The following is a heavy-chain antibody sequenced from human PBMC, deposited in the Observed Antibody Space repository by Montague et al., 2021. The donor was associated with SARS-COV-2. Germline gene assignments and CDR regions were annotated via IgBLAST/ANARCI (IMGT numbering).Heavy chain of an antibody. V-gene: IGHV4-59*01. Sequence: SETLSLTCTASGGSTSSDYRSWIRLPPGKGLEWIWHSYYSGSTNYNPSLKSRVTISVDTSKNQFSLKLSSVTSADTAVYYCARVFPGWLNFYPYFDYWGQGTLVAVSS. CDR3: ARVFPGWLNFYPYFDY. J-gene: IGHJ4*02. D-gene: IGHD5-24*01. CDR2: SYYSGST. CDR1: GGSTSSDY.